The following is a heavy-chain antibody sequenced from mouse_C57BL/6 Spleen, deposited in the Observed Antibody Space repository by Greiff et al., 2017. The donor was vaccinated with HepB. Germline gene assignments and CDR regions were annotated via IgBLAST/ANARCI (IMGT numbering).Heavy chain of an antibody. CDR1: GYSITSGYY. V-gene: IGHV3-6*01. D-gene: IGHD1-1*01. J-gene: IGHJ1*03. CDR3: ARERYYGREYFDV. Sequence: EVKLEESGPGLVKPSQSLSLTCSVTGYSITSGYYWNWIRQFPGNKLEWMGYISYDGSNNYNPSLKNRISITRDTSKNQFFLKLNSVTTEDTATYYCARERYYGREYFDVWGTGTTVTVSS. CDR2: ISYDGSN.